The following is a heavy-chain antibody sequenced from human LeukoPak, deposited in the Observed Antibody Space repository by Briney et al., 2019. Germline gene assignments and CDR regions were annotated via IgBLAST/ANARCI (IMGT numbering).Heavy chain of an antibody. CDR2: INHSGST. Sequence: SETLSLTCAVYGGSFSGYYWSWIRQPPGKGLEWIGEINHSGSTNYNPSLKSRVTISVDTSKNQFSLKLSSVTAADTAVYYCASGGVTDPIYYYGMDVWGKGTAVTVSS. V-gene: IGHV4-34*01. D-gene: IGHD2-21*02. CDR1: GGSFSGYY. J-gene: IGHJ6*04. CDR3: ASGGVTDPIYYYGMDV.